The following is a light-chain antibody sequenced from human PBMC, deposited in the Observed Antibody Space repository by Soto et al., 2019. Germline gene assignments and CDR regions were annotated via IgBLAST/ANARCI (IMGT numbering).Light chain of an antibody. CDR3: QQYGSSHT. CDR2: GAS. Sequence: EIVLTQSPGTLSLSPGERATLSCRASQSVSSSYLAWYQQKPGQAPRLLIYGASSRATGIPDRFSGSGSGTDFTLTSSRREPEDFAVYYCQQYGSSHTFGQGTKVEIK. J-gene: IGKJ1*01. CDR1: QSVSSSY. V-gene: IGKV3-20*01.